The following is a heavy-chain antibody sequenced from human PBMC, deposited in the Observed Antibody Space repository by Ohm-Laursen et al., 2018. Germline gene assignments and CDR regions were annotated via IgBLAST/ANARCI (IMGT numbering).Heavy chain of an antibody. V-gene: IGHV3-30*18. CDR1: GFTFSSYG. Sequence: SLRLSCTASGFTFSSYGMHWVRQAPGKGLEWVAVISYDGSNKYYADSVKGRFTISRDNSKNTLYLQMNSLRAEDTAVYYCAKGMAVATEGDYWGQGTLVTVSS. CDR2: ISYDGSNK. CDR3: AKGMAVATEGDY. J-gene: IGHJ4*02. D-gene: IGHD5-12*01.